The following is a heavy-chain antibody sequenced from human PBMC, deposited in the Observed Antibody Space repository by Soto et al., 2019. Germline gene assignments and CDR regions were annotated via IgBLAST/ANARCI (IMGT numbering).Heavy chain of an antibody. D-gene: IGHD1-20*01. V-gene: IGHV1-58*01. J-gene: IGHJ5*02. CDR1: GFTFTNSA. Sequence: GASVKVSCKASGFTFTNSAVQCVRQARGQRLEWIGWIVVGSGNTDYAQKFQERVTITRDMSTSTAYMELSSLRSEDTAVYYCAAAPGGSINPWGQGTLVTVSS. CDR3: AAAPGGSINP. CDR2: IVVGSGNT.